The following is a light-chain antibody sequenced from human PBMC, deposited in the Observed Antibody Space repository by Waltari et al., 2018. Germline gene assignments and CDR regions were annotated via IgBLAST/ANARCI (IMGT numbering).Light chain of an antibody. J-gene: IGKJ1*01. CDR1: QGISSY. V-gene: IGKV1-9*01. Sequence: IQLTQSPSSLSASVGDRVTITCRASQGISSYLAWDQQKPGKAPKLLIYAASTLQSGVPSRFSGSGSGTDFPLTISCLQPEDFATYYCQQLNSYPLTFGQGTKVEI. CDR3: QQLNSYPLT. CDR2: AAS.